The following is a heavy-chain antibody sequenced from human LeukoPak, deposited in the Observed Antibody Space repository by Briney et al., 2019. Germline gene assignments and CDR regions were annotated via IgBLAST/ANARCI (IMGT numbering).Heavy chain of an antibody. D-gene: IGHD3-22*01. CDR3: ARGSYYDSSGYPQ. CDR1: GFTFSSYW. Sequence: GGSLRLSCAASGFTFSSYWMSWVRQAPGKGLEWVANIKQDGSEKYYVDSVKGRFTISRDNAKNSLYLQMNSLRAEDTAVYYCARGSYYDSSGYPQWGQGTLVTVSS. CDR2: IKQDGSEK. V-gene: IGHV3-7*01. J-gene: IGHJ4*02.